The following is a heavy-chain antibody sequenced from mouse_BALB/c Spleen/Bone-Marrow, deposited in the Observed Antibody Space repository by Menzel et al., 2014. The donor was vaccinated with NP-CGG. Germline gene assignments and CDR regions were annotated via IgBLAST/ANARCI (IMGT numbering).Heavy chain of an antibody. CDR3: ASYHYGYYFDD. D-gene: IGHD2-4*01. J-gene: IGHJ2*01. CDR2: IDPANGNI. CDR1: GFNIKDIY. V-gene: IGHV14-3*02. Sequence: EVQLQQSGAELVKPGASVKLSCTASGFNIKDIYMHWVKQRPEQGLEWIGRIDPANGNIKYDPKFQGKATITADTSSNTAYLQLSRLTSEDTAVYYCASYHYGYYFDDWGQGTTLTVSS.